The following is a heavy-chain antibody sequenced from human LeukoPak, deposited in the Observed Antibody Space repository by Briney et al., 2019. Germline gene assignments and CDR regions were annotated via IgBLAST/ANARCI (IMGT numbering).Heavy chain of an antibody. D-gene: IGHD5-12*01. J-gene: IGHJ5*02. CDR3: GRYLSGDGGGWFDP. CDR1: GGSIRSSNYY. V-gene: IGHV4-39*07. CDR2: IYYSGST. Sequence: SETLSLTCTVSGGSIRSSNYYWGGIRQPPGKGGEWIGRIYYSGSTHYNPALTSRVTISIDTSKNQFSLNLRSVTAADTAVYYCGRYLSGDGGGWFDPWGQGTLVTVSS.